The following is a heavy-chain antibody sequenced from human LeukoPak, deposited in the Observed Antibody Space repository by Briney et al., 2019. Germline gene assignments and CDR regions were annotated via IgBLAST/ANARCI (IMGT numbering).Heavy chain of an antibody. Sequence: SETLSLTCAVYGGSFSGYYWSWIRQPPGKGLEWIWEINHSGSTNYNPSLKSRVTISVDTSKNQFSLKLSSVTAADTAVYYCATARGFWSGYLTWGQGTLVTVSS. D-gene: IGHD3-3*01. CDR2: INHSGST. CDR1: GGSFSGYY. J-gene: IGHJ5*02. CDR3: ATARGFWSGYLT. V-gene: IGHV4-34*01.